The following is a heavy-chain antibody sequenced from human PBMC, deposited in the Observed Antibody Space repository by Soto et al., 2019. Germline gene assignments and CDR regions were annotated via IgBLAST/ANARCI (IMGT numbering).Heavy chain of an antibody. D-gene: IGHD1-7*01. J-gene: IGHJ4*02. CDR1: GLTFSNYA. CDR3: AKNQERELPRVIDF. V-gene: IGHV3-23*01. CDR2: MSGSSSTT. Sequence: GGSLRLSCATSGLTFSNYAMSWVRQAPGGGLEWVSSMSGSSSTTYYADSVRGRFTISRDRSKNTLYLQMSSLRAEDTALYYCAKNQERELPRVIDFWGQGTLVTVS.